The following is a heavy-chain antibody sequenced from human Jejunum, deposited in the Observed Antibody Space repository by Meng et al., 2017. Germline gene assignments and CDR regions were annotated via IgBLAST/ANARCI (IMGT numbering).Heavy chain of an antibody. CDR2: IDNSATT. CDR3: AREANIGSYSFDY. D-gene: IGHD1-26*01. V-gene: IGHV4-4*07. CDR1: GGSIISYY. Sequence: GSLRLSCTVSGGSIISYYWSWIRQPAGKGLEWIGRIDNSATTYYNPSLRSRVIMSVDTSKNQFSLKLSSVTAADTAMYYCAREANIGSYSFDYWGQGTLVTVSS. J-gene: IGHJ4*02.